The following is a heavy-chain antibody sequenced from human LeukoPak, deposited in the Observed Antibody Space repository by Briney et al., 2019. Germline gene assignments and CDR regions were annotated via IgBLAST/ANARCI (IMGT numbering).Heavy chain of an antibody. V-gene: IGHV3-48*01. J-gene: IGHJ5*02. CDR2: IDSSRSSTTI. Sequence: GGSLRLSCVASGFTFSNYGMSWVRQAPGKGLEGVSYIDSSRSSTTIYYADSVKGRFTIHRDNAKNSLYLQMNSLRAEDTAVYYCARVAYNWNDGGWFDPWGQGTLVTVSS. CDR1: GFTFSNYG. CDR3: ARVAYNWNDGGWFDP. D-gene: IGHD1-1*01.